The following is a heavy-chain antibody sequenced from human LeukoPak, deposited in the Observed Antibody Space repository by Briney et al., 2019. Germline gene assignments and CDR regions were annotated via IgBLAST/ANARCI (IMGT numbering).Heavy chain of an antibody. Sequence: ASVKVSCKASGNIFSGYYVHWVRQAPGQGLECMGWINPNSGGTEYAQKFQGRVTMTRDTSINTAYMELSRLRSDDTAVYYCASEETSIVTRPWYWGQGTLVTVSS. CDR2: INPNSGGT. V-gene: IGHV1-2*02. CDR1: GNIFSGYY. J-gene: IGHJ4*02. D-gene: IGHD6-6*01. CDR3: ASEETSIVTRPWY.